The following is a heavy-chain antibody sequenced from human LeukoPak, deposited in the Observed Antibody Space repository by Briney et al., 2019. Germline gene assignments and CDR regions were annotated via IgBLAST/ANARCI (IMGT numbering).Heavy chain of an antibody. CDR1: GASNNSYY. CDR3: ARKAPKKGWFDP. CDR2: THPSGNT. J-gene: IGHJ5*02. Sequence: SETLSLTCTVSGASNNSYYWSWIRQPPGKGLEWIGYTHPSGNTNYSPSLKSRVTISMDTSTNQFSLKLKSVTAADTAVYSCARKAPKKGWFDPWGQGTLVTVSS. V-gene: IGHV4-4*09.